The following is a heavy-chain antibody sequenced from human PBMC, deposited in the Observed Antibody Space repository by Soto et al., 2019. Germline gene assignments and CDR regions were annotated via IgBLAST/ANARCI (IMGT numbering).Heavy chain of an antibody. V-gene: IGHV3-15*07. J-gene: IGHJ4*03. CDR3: LTENSNSGH. CDR2: IRSNSDGGTI. Sequence: GGSLRLSCAASGFIMTNVWMNWVRQAPGKGLEWVGRIRSNSDGGTIDHAAPVKGRFIISRDDSKNTLYLQMNSLRTEDTAVYYCLTENSNSGHWGHGTLVTVSS. CDR1: GFIMTNVW.